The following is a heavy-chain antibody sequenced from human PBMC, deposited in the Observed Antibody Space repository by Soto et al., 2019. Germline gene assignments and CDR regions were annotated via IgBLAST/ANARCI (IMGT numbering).Heavy chain of an antibody. CDR3: ARGEYYFDY. CDR1: GASISSYY. V-gene: IGHV4-59*01. J-gene: IGHJ4*02. CDR2: IYYSGST. Sequence: SDTLSLTCTVSGASISSYYWCWIRQPPGKGLKWIGYIYYSGSTNYNPSLKSRVTISVDTSKNQFSLKLSSVTAADTAVYYCARGEYYFDYWGKGTLVT.